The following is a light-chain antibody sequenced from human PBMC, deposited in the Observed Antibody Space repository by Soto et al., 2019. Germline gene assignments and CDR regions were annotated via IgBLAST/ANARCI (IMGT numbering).Light chain of an antibody. Sequence: DIQMTQSPSTLSAFAVDRVIITCRASQSINTWMAWYQQKPGKTPKLLIYQATSLESGVPSRFSGSGSGTEFTLTISSLQPDDVATYYCQEYYSYLWTFGQGPKVEVK. CDR2: QAT. V-gene: IGKV1-5*03. CDR1: QSINTW. J-gene: IGKJ1*01. CDR3: QEYYSYLWT.